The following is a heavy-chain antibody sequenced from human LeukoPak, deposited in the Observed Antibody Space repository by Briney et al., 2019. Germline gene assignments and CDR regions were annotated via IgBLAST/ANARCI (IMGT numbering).Heavy chain of an antibody. J-gene: IGHJ5*02. CDR3: ARRDSGYDINWFDP. V-gene: IGHV5-51*01. CDR2: IYPGDSDT. Sequence: GESLKISCKGSGYIFTRYWIAGLRQMPGKGLEWLGIIYPGDSDTRYSASFQGQVTISADKSITTAYLQWNSLKASDTAMYYCARRDSGYDINWFDPWGQGTLVTVSS. D-gene: IGHD5-12*01. CDR1: GYIFTRYW.